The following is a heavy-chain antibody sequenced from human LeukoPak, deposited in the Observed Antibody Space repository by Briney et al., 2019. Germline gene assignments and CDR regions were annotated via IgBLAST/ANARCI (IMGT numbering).Heavy chain of an antibody. Sequence: GGSLRLSCAASGFTFSSYAMNWVRQAPGKGLEWVSTISSSGVSTYYADSVKGRFTISRDNSKNTLYLQMNSLRAEDTAVYYCAKAPANYVDTAMGSFDYWGQGTLVTVSS. CDR1: GFTFSSYA. D-gene: IGHD5-18*01. V-gene: IGHV3-23*01. J-gene: IGHJ4*02. CDR2: ISSSGVST. CDR3: AKAPANYVDTAMGSFDY.